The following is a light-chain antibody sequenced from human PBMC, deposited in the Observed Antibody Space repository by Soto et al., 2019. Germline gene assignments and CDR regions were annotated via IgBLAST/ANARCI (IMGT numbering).Light chain of an antibody. CDR2: SNN. V-gene: IGLV1-44*01. CDR3: AAWDGSLNVVL. CDR1: SSNIGTNT. Sequence: QSVLTQPPSASGTPGQRVSISCSGSSSNIGTNTVNWYQHLPGSAPKLLIYSNNQRPSGVPDRFSGSKSATSASLAISGLPPDDEADYYCAAWDGSLNVVLFGGGTKLTVL. J-gene: IGLJ2*01.